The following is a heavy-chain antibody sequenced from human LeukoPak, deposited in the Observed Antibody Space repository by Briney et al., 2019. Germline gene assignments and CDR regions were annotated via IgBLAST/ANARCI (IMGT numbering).Heavy chain of an antibody. Sequence: PGGSLRLSCVAYQFTFSNYEMNWVRQAPGKGLEWVSYISFGGSSIHYADSAKGRFTISRDNAKNSLYLQMNSLRAEDTAVYYCARGKGGWRLFDYWGQGTLVTVSS. CDR1: QFTFSNYE. D-gene: IGHD6-19*01. CDR3: ARGKGGWRLFDY. J-gene: IGHJ4*02. V-gene: IGHV3-48*03. CDR2: ISFGGSSI.